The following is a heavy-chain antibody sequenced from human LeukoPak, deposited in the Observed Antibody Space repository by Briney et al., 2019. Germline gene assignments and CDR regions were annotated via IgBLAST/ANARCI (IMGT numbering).Heavy chain of an antibody. J-gene: IGHJ4*02. CDR3: ARGWTTVTTALYYFDY. CDR1: GGSFSGYY. D-gene: IGHD4-17*01. Sequence: SETLSLTCAVYGGSFSGYYWGWIRQPPGKGLEWIGEINHSGSTNYNPSLKSRVTISVDTSKNQFSLKLSSVTAADTAVYYCARGWTTVTTALYYFDYWGQGTLVTVSS. CDR2: INHSGST. V-gene: IGHV4-34*01.